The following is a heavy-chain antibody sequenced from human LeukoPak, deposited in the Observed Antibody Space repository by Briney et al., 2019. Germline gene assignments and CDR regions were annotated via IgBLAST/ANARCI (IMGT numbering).Heavy chain of an antibody. J-gene: IGHJ4*02. CDR1: GFTFSSYS. CDR3: GRDGYKPFDY. V-gene: IGHV3-21*01. CDR2: ISTGSSYI. Sequence: GGSLRLSCAASGFTFSSYSMNWVRQAPGKGLEWVSSISTGSSYIYYADSVEGRFTISRDNAKKSLYLQMNSLRAEDTAVYYCGRDGYKPFDYWGQGTLVTVSS. D-gene: IGHD5-24*01.